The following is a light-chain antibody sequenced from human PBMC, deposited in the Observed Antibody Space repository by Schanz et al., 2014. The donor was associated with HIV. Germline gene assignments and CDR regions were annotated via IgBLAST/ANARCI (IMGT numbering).Light chain of an antibody. J-gene: IGKJ2*02. CDR3: QQYGSSPRT. V-gene: IGKV3-20*01. CDR2: GAS. CDR1: QSVSNNF. Sequence: EIVLTQSPGTLSLSPGERATLSCRASQSVSNNFLAWYQQKPGQAPRLLIYGASSRAIGTPDRFSGSGSGTDFTLTINRLEPEDFALYYCQQYGSSPRTFGQGTKLEIK.